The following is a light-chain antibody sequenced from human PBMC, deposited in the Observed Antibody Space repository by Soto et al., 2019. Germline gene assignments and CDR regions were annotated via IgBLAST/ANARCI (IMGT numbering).Light chain of an antibody. CDR3: GTWDDSLNAVI. Sequence: QSVLTQPPSVSAAPGQKVMISCSGSNSNIGGNYVSWYRQLPGTAPELVIYDIDKRPSEIPDRFSGSKSGTSANLAITGLQTGDEAEYYCGTWDDSLNAVIFGGGTKLTV. V-gene: IGLV1-51*01. CDR2: DID. J-gene: IGLJ2*01. CDR1: NSNIGGNY.